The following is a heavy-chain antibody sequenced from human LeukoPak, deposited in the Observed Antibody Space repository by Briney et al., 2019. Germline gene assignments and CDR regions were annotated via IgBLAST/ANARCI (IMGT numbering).Heavy chain of an antibody. CDR1: EFSFGSYA. V-gene: IGHV3-23*01. Sequence: GGSLRLSCAASEFSFGSYAMSWVRQAPGKGLQWVSGISGSGDSTYYADSVNGRFTISRNNSKNTLYLQMISLRAEDTAVYYCAKGGGSYFRRVTYYCFYMDVWGKGTTLTVSS. CDR2: ISGSGDST. CDR3: AKGGGSYFRRVTYYCFYMDV. J-gene: IGHJ6*03. D-gene: IGHD1-26*01.